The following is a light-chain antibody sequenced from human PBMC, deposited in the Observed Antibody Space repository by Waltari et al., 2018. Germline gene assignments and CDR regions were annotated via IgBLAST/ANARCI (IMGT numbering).Light chain of an antibody. CDR3: GSYAGSNKLGV. Sequence: QSALTQPPSASGSPGQSVTISCTGTSSDVGGYNYVSWYQHHPGKAPKLLIYEVSKRHSGVPGLFAGCKSGNTASLTVSGLQAEDEADYYYGSYAGSNKLGVFGGGTKLSVL. V-gene: IGLV2-8*01. CDR2: EVS. CDR1: SSDVGGYNY. J-gene: IGLJ2*01.